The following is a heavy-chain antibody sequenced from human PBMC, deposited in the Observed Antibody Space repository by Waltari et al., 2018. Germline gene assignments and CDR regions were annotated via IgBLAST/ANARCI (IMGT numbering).Heavy chain of an antibody. D-gene: IGHD3-10*01. CDR3: ARDQRGQGFGDPFDY. V-gene: IGHV1-69*04. Sequence: QVQLVHSGAEVKKPGSSVKVSCKASGGTFSSYTISWVRQAPGQGLEWMGRISPIRGIANYEQKFQGRVTITADKSTSTAYMELSSLRSEDTAVYYCARDQRGQGFGDPFDYWGQGTLVTVSS. CDR2: ISPIRGIA. J-gene: IGHJ4*02. CDR1: GGTFSSYT.